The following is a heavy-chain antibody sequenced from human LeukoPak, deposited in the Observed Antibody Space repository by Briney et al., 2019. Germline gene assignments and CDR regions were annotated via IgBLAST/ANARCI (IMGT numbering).Heavy chain of an antibody. CDR2: IYYSGST. CDR3: ARVGSYYVLYYFDY. V-gene: IGHV4-59*01. CDR1: GGSFSGYY. Sequence: SETLSLTCAVYGGSFSGYYWSWIRQPPGKGLEWIGYIYYSGSTNYNPSLKSRVTISVDTSKNQFSLKLSSVTAADTAVYYCARVGSYYVLYYFDYWGQGTLVTVSS. J-gene: IGHJ4*02. D-gene: IGHD1-26*01.